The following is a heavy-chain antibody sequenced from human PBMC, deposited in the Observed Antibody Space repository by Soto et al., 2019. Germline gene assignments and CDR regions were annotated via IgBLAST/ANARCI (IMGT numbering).Heavy chain of an antibody. D-gene: IGHD3-3*01. CDR3: ARGESYDFWSGYYFDY. CDR2: IYYSGRT. V-gene: IGHV4-59*01. J-gene: IGHJ4*02. Sequence: QVQLQESGPGLVKPSETLSLTCTVSGGSISSYYWSWIRQPPGKGLEWIGYIYYSGRTNYNPSLKSRVTISVDTSKNQFSLKLSSVTAADTAVYYCARGESYDFWSGYYFDYWGQGTLVTVSS. CDR1: GGSISSYY.